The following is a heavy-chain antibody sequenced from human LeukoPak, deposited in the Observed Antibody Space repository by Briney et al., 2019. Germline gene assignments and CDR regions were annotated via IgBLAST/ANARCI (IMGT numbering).Heavy chain of an antibody. CDR3: ARQIASAGTAGFDF. J-gene: IGHJ4*02. V-gene: IGHV4-4*07. CDR2: IYSTGSP. CDR1: GGSVSSYY. D-gene: IGHD6-13*01. Sequence: PSETLSLTCTVSGGSVSSYYWSWIRQPAGKGREFVGRIYSTGSPNYNPDLKSRVTMSVDTSQNQFSLRLRSVTAADTAVYYCARQIASAGTAGFDFWGQGALVTVSS.